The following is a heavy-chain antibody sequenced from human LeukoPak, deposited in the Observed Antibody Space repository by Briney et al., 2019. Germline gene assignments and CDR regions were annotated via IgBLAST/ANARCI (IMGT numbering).Heavy chain of an antibody. D-gene: IGHD7-27*01. V-gene: IGHV4-39*01. CDR3: ARIHPFGDHWGLEVYNWFDP. CDR1: GGSISSSSYY. J-gene: IGHJ5*02. CDR2: IYYSGST. Sequence: PSETLSLTCTVSGGSISSSSYYWGWIRQPPGKGLEWIGSIYYSGSTYYNPSLKSRVTISVDTSKNQFSLKLSSVTAADTAVYYCARIHPFGDHWGLEVYNWFDPWGQGTLVTVSS.